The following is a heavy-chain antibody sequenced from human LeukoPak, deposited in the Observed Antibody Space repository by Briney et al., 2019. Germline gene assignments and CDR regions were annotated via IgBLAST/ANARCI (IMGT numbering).Heavy chain of an antibody. CDR3: ARALRAVRYFDWLLPDSRDAFDI. D-gene: IGHD3-9*01. CDR2: ISSSSSYI. J-gene: IGHJ3*02. V-gene: IGHV3-21*01. CDR1: GFTFSRYS. Sequence: PGGSLRLSCAASGFTFSRYSMNWVRQAPGKGLEWVSSISSSSSYIYYADSVKGRFTISRDNAKNSLYLQMNSLRAEDTAVYYCARALRAVRYFDWLLPDSRDAFDIWGQGTMVTVSS.